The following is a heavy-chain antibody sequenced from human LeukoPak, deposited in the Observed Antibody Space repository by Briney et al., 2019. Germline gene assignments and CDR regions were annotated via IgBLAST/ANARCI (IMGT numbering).Heavy chain of an antibody. CDR3: ALSSGWYSSR. Sequence: SETLSLTCAVYGGSFSGYYWSWIRQPPGKGLEWIGEINHSGSTNYNPSLKSRVTMSVDTSKNQFSLKLSPVTAADTAVYYCALSSGWYSSRWGQGTLVTVSS. V-gene: IGHV4-34*01. CDR2: INHSGST. CDR1: GGSFSGYY. D-gene: IGHD6-19*01. J-gene: IGHJ4*02.